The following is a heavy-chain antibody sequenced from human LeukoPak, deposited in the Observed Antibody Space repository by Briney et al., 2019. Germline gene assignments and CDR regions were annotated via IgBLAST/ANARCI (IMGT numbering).Heavy chain of an antibody. CDR1: GFTFSSYA. J-gene: IGHJ4*02. D-gene: IGHD2-2*01. Sequence: PGGSLRLSCAASGFTFSSYAMSWVRQAPGKGLEWVSAISGSGGSTYYADSVKGRFTISRDNSKNTLYLQMNSLRAEGTAVYYCAKDLYTRDIVVVPAAPPSQWVDARNNDYWGQGTLVTVSS. CDR3: AKDLYTRDIVVVPAAPPSQWVDARNNDY. V-gene: IGHV3-23*01. CDR2: ISGSGGST.